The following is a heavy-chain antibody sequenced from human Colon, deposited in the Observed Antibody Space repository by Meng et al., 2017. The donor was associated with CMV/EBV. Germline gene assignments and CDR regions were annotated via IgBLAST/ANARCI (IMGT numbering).Heavy chain of an antibody. Sequence: GGSLRLSCEGSGFTFSNYGMHWVRQALGKGLEWVAFIRYDGSNTYYSDSVRGRFTISRDSIKVYLQMNSLRTNDTGVYYCAKDELNNRNDVLDYFYYGMDVWGQGTTVTVSS. CDR1: GFTFSNYG. CDR2: IRYDGSNT. V-gene: IGHV3-30*02. CDR3: AKDELNNRNDVLDYFYYGMDV. J-gene: IGHJ6*02. D-gene: IGHD1-1*01.